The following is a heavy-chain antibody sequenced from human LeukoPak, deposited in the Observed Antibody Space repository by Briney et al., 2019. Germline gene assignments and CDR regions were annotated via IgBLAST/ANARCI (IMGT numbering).Heavy chain of an antibody. Sequence: GGSLRLSCAASGFTVSNNYMSWIRQAPGKGLEWVSYISSSGSSKDYADSVKGRFTTSRDNAKNSLYLQMNSLRAEDTAVYYCAREGEKDRSGYSSIFDAFDIWGQGTMVTVSS. CDR1: GFTVSNNY. V-gene: IGHV3-11*01. CDR3: AREGEKDRSGYSSIFDAFDI. D-gene: IGHD6-13*01. CDR2: ISSSGSSK. J-gene: IGHJ3*02.